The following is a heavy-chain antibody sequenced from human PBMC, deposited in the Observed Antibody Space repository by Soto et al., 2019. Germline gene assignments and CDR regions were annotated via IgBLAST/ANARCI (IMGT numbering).Heavy chain of an antibody. CDR1: GFTFSSYS. Sequence: GGSLRLSCAASGFTFSSYSMNWVRQAPGKGLEWVSYISSSSSTIYYADSVKGRFTISRDNSKNTLYLQMNSLRAEDTAVYYCAKSGKFCPVVCYFDYWGQGTLVTVSS. CDR2: ISSSSSTI. V-gene: IGHV3-48*01. CDR3: AKSGKFCPVVCYFDY. D-gene: IGHD3-9*01. J-gene: IGHJ4*02.